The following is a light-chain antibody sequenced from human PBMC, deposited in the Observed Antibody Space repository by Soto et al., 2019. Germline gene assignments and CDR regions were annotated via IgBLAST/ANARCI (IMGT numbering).Light chain of an antibody. V-gene: IGKV3-11*01. Sequence: EILWMQTPGTLALSRGGGATVCCRTSQSVSSYLAWYQKKPGQAPRLLIYDASNRATGIPARFSGSGSGTDLTLTISRLETEDFAVYYCQQRSNWGPITFGQGTRLEIK. CDR2: DAS. J-gene: IGKJ5*01. CDR1: QSVSSY. CDR3: QQRSNWGPIT.